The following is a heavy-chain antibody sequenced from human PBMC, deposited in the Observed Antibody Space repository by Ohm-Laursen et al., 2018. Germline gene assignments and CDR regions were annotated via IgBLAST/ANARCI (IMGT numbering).Heavy chain of an antibody. CDR1: GFTFSSYG. J-gene: IGHJ4*02. V-gene: IGHV3-30*18. CDR3: AKDQGSSSWYPDY. D-gene: IGHD6-13*01. CDR2: ISYDGSNK. Sequence: RSLRLSCAASGFTFSSYGMHWVRQAPGKGLEWVAVISYDGSNKYYADSVKGRFTISRDNSKNTLYLQMNSLRAEDTAVYYCAKDQGSSSWYPDYWGQGTLVTVSS.